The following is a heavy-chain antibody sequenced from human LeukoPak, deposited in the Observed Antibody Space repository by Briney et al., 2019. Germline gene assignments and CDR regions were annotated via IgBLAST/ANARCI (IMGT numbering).Heavy chain of an antibody. CDR1: GGSFSGYY. CDR3: ARRLYDFWSGRLYYFDY. D-gene: IGHD3-3*01. V-gene: IGHV4-34*01. Sequence: SETLSLTCAVYGGSFSGYYWSWIRQPPGKGLEWIGEINHSGSTNYNPSLKSRVTISVDTSKNQFSLKLSSVTAADTAVYYCARRLYDFWSGRLYYFDYWGQGTLVTVSS. J-gene: IGHJ4*02. CDR2: INHSGST.